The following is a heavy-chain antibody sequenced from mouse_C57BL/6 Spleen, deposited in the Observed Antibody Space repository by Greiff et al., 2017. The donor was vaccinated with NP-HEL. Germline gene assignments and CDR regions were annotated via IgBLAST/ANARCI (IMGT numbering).Heavy chain of an antibody. Sequence: EVQRVESGGGLVKPGGCLKLSCAASGFTFSSYAMSWVRQTPEKRLEWVATISDGGSYTYYPDNVKGRFTISRDNAKNNLYLQMSHLKSEDTAMYYCARPTVVENFDVWGTGTTVTVSS. CDR2: ISDGGSYT. CDR3: ARPTVVENFDV. CDR1: GFTFSSYA. J-gene: IGHJ1*03. V-gene: IGHV5-4*01. D-gene: IGHD1-1*01.